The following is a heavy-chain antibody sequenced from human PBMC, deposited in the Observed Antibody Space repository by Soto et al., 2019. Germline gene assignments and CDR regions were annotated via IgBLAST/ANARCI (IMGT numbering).Heavy chain of an antibody. CDR1: GYTFTNHG. CDR2: INPYNANT. D-gene: IGHD3-16*01. J-gene: IGHJ3*02. Sequence: QVQLVQSGTEVKKPGASVKVSCKTSGYTFTNHGINWVRQAPGQGLEWMGWINPYNANTNYAQKLQGRVTMTTDTSTTTAYLARRSLTSDDTAVYYCARDRVAGIWGDAFDSWGQGTVVTVSS. V-gene: IGHV1-18*04. CDR3: ARDRVAGIWGDAFDS.